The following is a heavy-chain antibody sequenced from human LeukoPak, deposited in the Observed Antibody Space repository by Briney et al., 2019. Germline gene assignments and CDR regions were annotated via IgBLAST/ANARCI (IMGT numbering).Heavy chain of an antibody. CDR2: ISGSGGST. Sequence: GGSLRLSCAASGFTFSSYAMSWVRQAPGKGLEWVSAISGSGGSTYYADSVKGRFTISRDNSKNTLYLQMNSLRAEDTAVYCCAKSNDFWSGYPEYYFDYWGQGTLVTVSS. V-gene: IGHV3-23*01. J-gene: IGHJ4*02. CDR3: AKSNDFWSGYPEYYFDY. CDR1: GFTFSSYA. D-gene: IGHD3-3*01.